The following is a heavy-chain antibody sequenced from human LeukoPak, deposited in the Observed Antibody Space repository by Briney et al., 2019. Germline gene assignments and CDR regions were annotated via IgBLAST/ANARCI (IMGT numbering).Heavy chain of an antibody. CDR3: ARVALEGITIFGVVTTRHAFDY. J-gene: IGHJ4*02. V-gene: IGHV4-34*01. D-gene: IGHD3-3*01. Sequence: PSETLSLTCAVYGGSFSGYYWSWIRQPPGKGLEWIGEINHSGSTNYNPSLKSRVTISVDTSKNQFSLKLSSVTAADTAVYYCARVALEGITIFGVVTTRHAFDYWGQGTLVTVSS. CDR1: GGSFSGYY. CDR2: INHSGST.